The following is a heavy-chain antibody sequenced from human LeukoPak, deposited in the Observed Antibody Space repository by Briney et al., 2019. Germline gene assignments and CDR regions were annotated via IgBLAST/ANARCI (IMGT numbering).Heavy chain of an antibody. D-gene: IGHD2-21*02. J-gene: IGHJ4*02. CDR1: GFTFNSYA. CDR3: AIRHCPDASCGGDCYYSY. V-gene: IGHV3-23*01. Sequence: GGCLSLSCAASGFTFNSYAMTWVRQAPGKGLEWVSGIIAGGDKTFYGDSVKRLFHIYRENSKHTLYLQTDSERLEHTAVYYCAIRHCPDASCGGDCYYSYWGQGSLVTVSS. CDR2: IIAGGDKT.